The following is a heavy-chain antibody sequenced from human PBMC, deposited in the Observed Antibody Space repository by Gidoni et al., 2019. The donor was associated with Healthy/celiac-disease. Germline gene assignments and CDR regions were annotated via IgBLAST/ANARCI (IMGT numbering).Heavy chain of an antibody. D-gene: IGHD2-21*01. V-gene: IGHV3-48*03. Sequence: EVQLVESGGGLVQHGGSLRLSCAASGFTFSSYEMNWVRQAPGKGLEWVSYFSSSGSTIYYADSVKGRFTISRDNAKNSLYLQMNSLRAEDTAVYYCASYSEGSTSETDAFDIWGQGTMVTVSS. CDR3: ASYSEGSTSETDAFDI. CDR2: FSSSGSTI. CDR1: GFTFSSYE. J-gene: IGHJ3*02.